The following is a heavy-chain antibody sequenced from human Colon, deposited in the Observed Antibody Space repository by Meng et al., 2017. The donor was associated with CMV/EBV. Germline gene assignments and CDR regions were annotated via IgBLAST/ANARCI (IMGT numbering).Heavy chain of an antibody. D-gene: IGHD6-13*01. V-gene: IGHV1-2*02. CDR2: IYPQDGGT. CDR1: GYTFPANH. CDR3: VRESWYFDF. Sequence: QRHLLQCGTEVKKSGASVKVSCKISGYTFPANHLHWGRQAPGQGLEWMGWIYPQDGGTYFAQKFQDRVTLTRDTSITTAYMELSGLTSDDTAIYYCVRESWYFDFWGEGTLVTVSS. J-gene: IGHJ4*02.